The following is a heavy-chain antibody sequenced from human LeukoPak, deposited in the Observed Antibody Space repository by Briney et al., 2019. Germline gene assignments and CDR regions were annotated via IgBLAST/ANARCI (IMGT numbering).Heavy chain of an antibody. J-gene: IGHJ4*02. V-gene: IGHV4-59*08. CDR2: ISYKLGT. D-gene: IGHD3-22*01. CDR3: ARQPDSSAYYPYFDY. CDR1: GGSISSLY. Sequence: KPSGTLSLTCAVSGGSISSLYWSWIRQPPRKGREWMCDISYKLGTTYNPSLQRRVTTLAETSKNQFSLELSSVTAADTAVYYCARQPDSSAYYPYFDYWGQGTLVTVSS.